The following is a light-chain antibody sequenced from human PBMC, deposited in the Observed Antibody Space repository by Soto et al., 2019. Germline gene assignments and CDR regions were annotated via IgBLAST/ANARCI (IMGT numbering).Light chain of an antibody. Sequence: QTVLTQPPSASGTPGQRVTISCSGGNSNIGRNPVNWYQKFPGTAPKLLISTNSQRPSWVPDRFSGSKSGTSASLAISGLRSEDEAAYYCAAWDHNVYVFGTGTKLTVL. CDR3: AAWDHNVYV. CDR2: TNS. J-gene: IGLJ1*01. V-gene: IGLV1-44*01. CDR1: NSNIGRNP.